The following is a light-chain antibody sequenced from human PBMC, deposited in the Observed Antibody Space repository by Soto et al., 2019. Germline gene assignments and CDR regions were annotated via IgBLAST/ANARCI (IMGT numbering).Light chain of an antibody. Sequence: EIVLTQSPATLSVSPGGRATLSCRASQNVMYNLAWYQQKPRQAPRLLVYAASTRATDAPPRFRGSGSGTEFSLTISSLQSEDYATYFCQQYSSWPRTFGQGSRVEIK. J-gene: IGKJ1*01. V-gene: IGKV3-15*01. CDR2: AAS. CDR1: QNVMYN. CDR3: QQYSSWPRT.